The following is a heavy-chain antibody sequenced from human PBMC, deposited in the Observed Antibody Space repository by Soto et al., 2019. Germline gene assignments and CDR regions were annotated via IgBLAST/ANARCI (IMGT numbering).Heavy chain of an antibody. CDR2: IITIFGTA. V-gene: IGHV1-69*01. D-gene: IGHD4-17*01. CDR1: GGTFSSYA. J-gene: IGHJ4*02. CDR3: ARDSFTLDYGDNLFDY. Sequence: QVQLVQSGAEVKKPGSSVKVSCKASGGTFSSYAISWVRQAPGQGLEWMRGIITIFGTANYAQKFQGRVTITADESTRTAYMELSSLRSDDTAVYYCARDSFTLDYGDNLFDYWGQGTLVTVSS.